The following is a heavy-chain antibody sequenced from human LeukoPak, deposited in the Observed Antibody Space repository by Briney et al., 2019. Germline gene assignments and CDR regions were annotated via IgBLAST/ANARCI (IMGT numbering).Heavy chain of an antibody. CDR2: ISSSGRLM. Sequence: GGSLRLSCAASGFTFSDYYINWIRQAPGKGLEWVSHISSSGRLMQYADSVKGRFTITRDNAQNFMSLQMNSLKPEDTAVYYCARDTNNGLDVWGQGTTVTVSS. V-gene: IGHV3-11*01. D-gene: IGHD1-14*01. J-gene: IGHJ6*02. CDR1: GFTFSDYY. CDR3: ARDTNNGLDV.